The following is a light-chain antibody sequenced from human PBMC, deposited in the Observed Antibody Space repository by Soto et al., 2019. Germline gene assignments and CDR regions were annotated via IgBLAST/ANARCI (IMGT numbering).Light chain of an antibody. J-gene: IGKJ4*01. Sequence: DIQLTQSPSFLSASLGDRVTITCRASQGINIFLAWYQQKPGKAPKLLIYAASTLQSGVPSRFSGSGSGTDFTLTISSLQPEDFATYYCQQLNSYSSLTFGGGTKVDIK. CDR2: AAS. CDR3: QQLNSYSSLT. V-gene: IGKV1-9*01. CDR1: QGINIF.